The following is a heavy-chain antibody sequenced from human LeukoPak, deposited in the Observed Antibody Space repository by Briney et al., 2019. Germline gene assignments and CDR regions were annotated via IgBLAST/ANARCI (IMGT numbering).Heavy chain of an antibody. CDR2: ISNSGTYI. CDR1: GFTFSSYA. J-gene: IGHJ4*02. V-gene: IGHV3-21*01. CDR3: TREVLIVVEPASNTIDF. Sequence: PGGSLRLSCAASGFTFSSYAMSWVRQAPGKGLEWVSAISNSGTYIKYADSVKGRFTISRDNAKNSLFLQMNSLRVEDTALYFCTREVLIVVEPASNTIDFWGQGTRVTVSS. D-gene: IGHD2-2*01.